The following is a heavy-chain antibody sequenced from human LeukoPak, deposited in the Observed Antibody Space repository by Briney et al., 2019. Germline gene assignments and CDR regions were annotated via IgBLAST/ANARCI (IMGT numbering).Heavy chain of an antibody. Sequence: GASVKISCKASGGTFSSYAISWARQAPGRGLEWMGGIIPIFGTANYAQKFQGRVTITADESTSTAYMELSSLRSEDTAVYYCARGRKNYDFPNWGQGTLVTVSS. CDR3: ARGRKNYDFPN. V-gene: IGHV1-69*13. J-gene: IGHJ4*02. CDR1: GGTFSSYA. CDR2: IIPIFGTA. D-gene: IGHD3-3*01.